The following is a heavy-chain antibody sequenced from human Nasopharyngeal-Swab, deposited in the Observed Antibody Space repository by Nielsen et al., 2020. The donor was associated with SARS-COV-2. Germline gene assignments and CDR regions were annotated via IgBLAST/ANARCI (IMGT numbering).Heavy chain of an antibody. CDR2: ISSSGSTI. CDR1: GFTFSSYE. Sequence: GESLKISCAASGFTFSSYEMNWVRQAPGKGLEWVSYISSSGSTIYYADSVKGRFTISRDNAKISLYLQMNSLRAEDTAVYYCARVKYYDFWSGYYPEAYYYGMDVWGQGTTVTVSS. CDR3: ARVKYYDFWSGYYPEAYYYGMDV. J-gene: IGHJ6*02. V-gene: IGHV3-48*03. D-gene: IGHD3-3*01.